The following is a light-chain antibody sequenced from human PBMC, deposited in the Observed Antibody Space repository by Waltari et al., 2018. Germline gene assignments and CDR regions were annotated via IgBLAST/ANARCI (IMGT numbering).Light chain of an antibody. CDR2: WAS. CDR1: QSVINSSNNNNY. J-gene: IGKJ2*01. CDR3: QHYNTPYT. V-gene: IGKV4-1*01. Sequence: DIVVTQSPDSLAVSLGERATINCKSSQSVINSSNNNNYLAWFQHKPGQPPMLLIYWASARESGVPDRLSGSGSETDFTLTISSLQAEDVAVYFCQHYNTPYTFGQGTKLEIK.